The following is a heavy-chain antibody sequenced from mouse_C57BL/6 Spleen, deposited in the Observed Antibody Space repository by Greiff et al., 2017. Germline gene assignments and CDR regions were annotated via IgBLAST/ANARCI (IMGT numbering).Heavy chain of an antibody. D-gene: IGHD2-10*02. J-gene: IGHJ2*01. CDR3: ARHEEAYESVDY. Sequence: EVQGVESGGDLVKPGGSLKLSCAASGFTFSSYGMSWVRQTPDKRLEWVATISSGGSYTYYPARVKGRFTISRDNAKNTLYLQMSSLKSEDTAMYYCARHEEAYESVDYWGQGTTLTVSS. V-gene: IGHV5-6*01. CDR1: GFTFSSYG. CDR2: ISSGGSYT.